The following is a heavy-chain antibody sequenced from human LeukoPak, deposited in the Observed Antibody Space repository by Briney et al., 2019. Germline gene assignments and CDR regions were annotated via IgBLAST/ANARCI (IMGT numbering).Heavy chain of an antibody. V-gene: IGHV3-53*01. Sequence: GGSLRLSCAASGFTVSSNYTSWVRQAPGKGLEWVSVIYSGGRTYYADSVKGRFTISRDNSKNTVYLQMNSLRAEDTAVYYCARANSATIPGADPWGQGTLVTVSS. D-gene: IGHD1-26*01. CDR3: ARANSATIPGADP. CDR1: GFTVSSNY. CDR2: IYSGGRT. J-gene: IGHJ5*02.